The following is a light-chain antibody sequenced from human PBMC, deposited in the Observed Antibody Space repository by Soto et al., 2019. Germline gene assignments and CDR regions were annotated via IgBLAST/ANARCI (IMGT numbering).Light chain of an antibody. CDR3: CSHAGSYTYV. CDR2: DVT. CDR1: SSDGGGYNY. V-gene: IGLV2-11*01. J-gene: IGLJ1*01. Sequence: QRVLNQPGSVSGAPGQSLSISCTGTSSDGGGYNYVSWYQQYPGKVPKLMIYDVTKRPSGVPDRFSGSKSGNTASLTISGLQAEDEADYYCCSHAGSYTYVFGTGTKVTVL.